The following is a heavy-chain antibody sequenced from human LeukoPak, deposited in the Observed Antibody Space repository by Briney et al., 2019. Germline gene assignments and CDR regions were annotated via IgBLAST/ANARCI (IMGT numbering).Heavy chain of an antibody. V-gene: IGHV4-34*01. Sequence: SETLSLTCAVYGGSFSGYYCSWIRQPPGKGLEWIGEINHSGSTNYNPSLKSRVTISVDTSKNQFSLKLSSVTAADTAVYYCARRGSGSWYSYWVSHFDLWGRGTLVTVPS. D-gene: IGHD6-13*01. CDR1: GGSFSGYY. CDR2: INHSGST. CDR3: ARRGSGSWYSYWVSHFDL. J-gene: IGHJ2*01.